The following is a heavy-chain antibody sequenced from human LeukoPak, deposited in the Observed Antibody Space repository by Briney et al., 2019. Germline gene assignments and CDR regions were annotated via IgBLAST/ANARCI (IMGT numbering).Heavy chain of an antibody. Sequence: GSLRLSCAASGFPFSSYGMHWVRPAPGKGLEWVAVIWYDGSNKYYADSVKGRFTISRDNSKNTLYLQMNSLRAEDTAVYYCAKDSVAGYADYWGQGTLVTVSS. CDR3: AKDSVAGYADY. CDR2: IWYDGSNK. V-gene: IGHV3-33*06. CDR1: GFPFSSYG. D-gene: IGHD6-19*01. J-gene: IGHJ4*02.